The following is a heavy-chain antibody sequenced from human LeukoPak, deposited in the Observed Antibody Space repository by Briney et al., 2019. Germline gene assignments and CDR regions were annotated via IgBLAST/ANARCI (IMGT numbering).Heavy chain of an antibody. CDR3: ARDGGGVSSWVSH. J-gene: IGHJ4*02. CDR1: GYSHSSYW. CDR2: IDPGDSFT. D-gene: IGHD2-8*02. V-gene: IGHV5-10-1*01. Sequence: GESLRISRKGSGYSHSSYWIRWLRQMPDKGIERTGRIDPGDSFTKYRPSLEGRVTISADKSLSTVYLQWSSLKASDTAIYYCARDGGGVSSWVSHWGQGTLVTVSS.